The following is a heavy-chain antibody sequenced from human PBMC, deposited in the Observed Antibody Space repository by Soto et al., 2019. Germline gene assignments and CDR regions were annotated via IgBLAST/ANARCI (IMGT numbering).Heavy chain of an antibody. Sequence: PGGSLRLSCAASGFTFSSYAMSWVRQAPGKGLEWVSAISGSGGSTYYADSVKGRFTISRDDSKNTLYLQMNSLKTEDTAVYYCTTGSPAQGTVPWGQGTLVTVSS. D-gene: IGHD4-17*01. J-gene: IGHJ5*02. CDR2: ISGSGGST. CDR1: GFTFSSYA. V-gene: IGHV3-23*01. CDR3: TTGSPAQGTVP.